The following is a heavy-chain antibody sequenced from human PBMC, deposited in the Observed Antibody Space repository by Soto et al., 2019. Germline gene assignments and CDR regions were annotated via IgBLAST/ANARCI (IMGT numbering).Heavy chain of an antibody. V-gene: IGHV3-43*01. CDR1: GFTFDDYT. CDR2: ISWDSGST. D-gene: IGHD7-27*01. J-gene: IGHJ4*02. CDR3: SYAEGGTGLVDY. Sequence: GGSLRLSCAASGFTFDDYTMRWVRQAPGKGLEWVSLISWDSGSTYYADSVKGRFTISRDNSKNSLYLQMNSLRTEDTALYYCSYAEGGTGLVDYWGQGTLVTVSS.